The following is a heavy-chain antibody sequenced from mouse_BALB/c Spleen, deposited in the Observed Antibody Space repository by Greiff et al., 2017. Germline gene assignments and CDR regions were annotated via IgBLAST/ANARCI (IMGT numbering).Heavy chain of an antibody. J-gene: IGHJ4*01. V-gene: IGHV1S34*01. D-gene: IGHD6-1*01. CDR2: ISCYNGAT. CDR1: GYSFTGYY. CDR3: ARGHGHEGAMDD. Sequence: LVKPGASVKISCKASGYSFTGYYMHWVKQSHGKSLEWIGYISCYNGATSYNQKFKGKATFTVDTSSSTAYMQFNSLTSEDSAVYYCARGHGHEGAMDDWGQGTAVTVSS.